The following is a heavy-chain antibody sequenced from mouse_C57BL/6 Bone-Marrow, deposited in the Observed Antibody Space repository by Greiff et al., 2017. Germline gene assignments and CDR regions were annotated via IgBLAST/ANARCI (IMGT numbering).Heavy chain of an antibody. CDR3: ARRDYGSSHWYFDV. Sequence: VQLQQSGPELVKPGASVKISCKASGYSFTSYYIHWVKQRPGQGLAWIGWIYPGSGNTKYNEKFKGKATLTADTSSSTAYMQLSSLTSEDSAVYYCARRDYGSSHWYFDVWGTGTTVTVSS. J-gene: IGHJ1*03. CDR2: IYPGSGNT. CDR1: GYSFTSYY. V-gene: IGHV1-66*01. D-gene: IGHD1-1*01.